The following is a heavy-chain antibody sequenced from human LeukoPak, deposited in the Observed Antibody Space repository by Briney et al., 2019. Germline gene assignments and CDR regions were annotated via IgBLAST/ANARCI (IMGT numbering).Heavy chain of an antibody. D-gene: IGHD3-3*01. CDR3: ARISDDFWSGYLFDY. Sequence: PSETPSLTCAVYGGSFSGYYWSWIRQPPGKGLEWIGEINHSGSTNYNPSLKSRVTISVDTSKNQFSLKLSSVTAADTAVYYCARISDDFWSGYLFDYWGQGTLVTVSS. CDR1: GGSFSGYY. CDR2: INHSGST. V-gene: IGHV4-34*01. J-gene: IGHJ4*02.